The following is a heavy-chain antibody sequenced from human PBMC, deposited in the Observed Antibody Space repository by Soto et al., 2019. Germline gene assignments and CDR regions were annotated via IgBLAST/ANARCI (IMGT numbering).Heavy chain of an antibody. CDR1: GYTFTSYG. J-gene: IGHJ5*02. V-gene: IGHV1-18*01. CDR3: AREITMVRGGDWFDP. CDR2: ISAYNGNT. D-gene: IGHD3-10*01. Sequence: QVQLVQSGAEVKKPGASVKVSCKASGYTFTSYGISWMRQAPGQGLEWMGWISAYNGNTNYAQKLQGRVTMTTDTSTSRAYMELRSLRSDDTAVYYCAREITMVRGGDWFDPWGQGTLFTVSS.